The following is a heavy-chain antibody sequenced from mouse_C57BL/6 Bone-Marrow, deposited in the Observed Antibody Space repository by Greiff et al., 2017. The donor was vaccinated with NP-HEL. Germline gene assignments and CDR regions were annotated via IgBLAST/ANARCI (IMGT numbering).Heavy chain of an antibody. CDR1: GYTFTSYW. CDR2: IYPGSGST. V-gene: IGHV1-55*01. J-gene: IGHJ3*01. CDR3: ARQLRLYFVFAD. D-gene: IGHD3-2*02. Sequence: QVQLQQPGAELVKPGASVKMSCKASGYTFTSYWITWVKQRPGQGLEWIGDIYPGSGSTNYNEKFKSKSTLTVDTSSSTAYMQLSSLTSEESAVYYCARQLRLYFVFADWGPRALVSVSA.